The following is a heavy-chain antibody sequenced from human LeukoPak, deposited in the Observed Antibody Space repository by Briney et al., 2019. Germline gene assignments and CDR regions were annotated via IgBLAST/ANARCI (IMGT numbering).Heavy chain of an antibody. Sequence: SVKVSCKASGGTFSSYAISWVRQAPGQGLEWMGRIIPILGIANYAQKFQGRVTITADKSTSTAYMELSSLRSEDTAVYYCARDKEQQLVLSYWGQGTLVTVSS. CDR3: ARDKEQQLVLSY. CDR1: GGTFSSYA. J-gene: IGHJ4*02. D-gene: IGHD6-13*01. V-gene: IGHV1-69*04. CDR2: IIPILGIA.